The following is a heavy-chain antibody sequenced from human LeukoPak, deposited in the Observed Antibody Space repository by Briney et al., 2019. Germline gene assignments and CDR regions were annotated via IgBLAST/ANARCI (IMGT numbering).Heavy chain of an antibody. J-gene: IGHJ4*02. D-gene: IGHD6-13*01. CDR1: GGSISSSSYY. CDR3: ARRKQQLAFDY. Sequence: SETLSLTCTVSGGSISSSSYYWGWIRQPPGKGLEWIGSIYYSGSTYYNPSLKSRVTISVDTSKNQFSLKLSSVTAADMAVYYCARRKQQLAFDYWGQGTLVTVSS. CDR2: IYYSGST. V-gene: IGHV4-39*01.